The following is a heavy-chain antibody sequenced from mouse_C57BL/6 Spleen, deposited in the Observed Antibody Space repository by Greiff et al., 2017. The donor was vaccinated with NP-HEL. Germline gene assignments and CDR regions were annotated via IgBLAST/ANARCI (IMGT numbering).Heavy chain of an antibody. CDR2: FHPYNDDT. CDR1: GYTFTTYP. D-gene: IGHD1-1*01. J-gene: IGHJ4*01. V-gene: IGHV1-47*01. Sequence: QVQLKQSGAELVKPGASVKMSCKASGYTFTTYPIEWMKQNHGKSLEWIGNFHPYNDDTKYNEKFKGKATLTVEKSSSTVYLELSRLTSDDSAVYYGARGYYGSSSYYAMDYWGQGTSVTVSS. CDR3: ARGYYGSSSYYAMDY.